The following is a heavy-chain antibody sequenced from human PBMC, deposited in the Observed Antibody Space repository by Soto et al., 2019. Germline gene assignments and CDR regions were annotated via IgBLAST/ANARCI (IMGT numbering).Heavy chain of an antibody. Sequence: SVKVSCKASGYTFTSYAISWLRQAPGQGLEWMGGIIPIFGTANYAQKFQGRVTITADESTSTAYMELSSLRSEDTAVYYCASTYCSSTSCYTPYYYYGMDVWGQGTTVTAP. CDR1: GYTFTSYA. V-gene: IGHV1-69*13. J-gene: IGHJ6*02. CDR2: IIPIFGTA. CDR3: ASTYCSSTSCYTPYYYYGMDV. D-gene: IGHD2-2*02.